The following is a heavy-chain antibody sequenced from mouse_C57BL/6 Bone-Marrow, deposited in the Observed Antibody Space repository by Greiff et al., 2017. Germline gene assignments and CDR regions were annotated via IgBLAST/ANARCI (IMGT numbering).Heavy chain of an antibody. CDR3: ARDV. V-gene: IGHV5-4*01. CDR1: GFTFSSYA. CDR2: ISDGGSYT. Sequence: EVQRVESGGGLVKPGGSLKLSCAASGFTFSSYAMSWVRQTPEKRLEWVATISDGGSYTYYPDNVKGRFTISRDNANNNLYLQMSHLKSEDTAMYYCARDVWGTGTTVTVSS. J-gene: IGHJ1*03.